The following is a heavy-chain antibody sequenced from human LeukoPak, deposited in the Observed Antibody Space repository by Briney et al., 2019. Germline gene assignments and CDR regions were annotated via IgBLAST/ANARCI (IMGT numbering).Heavy chain of an antibody. D-gene: IGHD3-22*01. CDR3: ARDSSGYLRGY. CDR1: GGSISSGDYY. V-gene: IGHV4-30-4*01. J-gene: IGHJ4*02. Sequence: SQTLSLTCTVSGGSISSGDYYWSWIRQPPGKGLEWIGNIYYSGSTYYNPSLKSRVTISVDTSKNQFSLKLSSVTAADTAVYYCARDSSGYLRGYWGQGTLVTVSS. CDR2: IYYSGST.